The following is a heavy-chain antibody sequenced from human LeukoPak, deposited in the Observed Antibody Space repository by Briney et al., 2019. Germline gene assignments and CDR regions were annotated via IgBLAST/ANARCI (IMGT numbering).Heavy chain of an antibody. D-gene: IGHD2-2*02. Sequence: ASVKVSCKASGYTFTSYGISWVRQAPGQGLEWMGWISAYNGNTNYAQKLQGRVTMTTDTSTSTAYMELSSLRSEDTAVYYCARENPDIVVVPAAIRAYYYGMDVWGQGTTVTVSS. CDR1: GYTFTSYG. J-gene: IGHJ6*02. CDR2: ISAYNGNT. CDR3: ARENPDIVVVPAAIRAYYYGMDV. V-gene: IGHV1-18*01.